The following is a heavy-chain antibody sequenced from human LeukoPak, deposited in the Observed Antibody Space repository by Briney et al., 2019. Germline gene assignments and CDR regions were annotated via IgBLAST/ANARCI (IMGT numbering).Heavy chain of an antibody. CDR3: ARDPGRQYSSIADV. J-gene: IGHJ6*02. CDR2: IKEDGNKK. D-gene: IGHD6-19*01. Sequence: GGSLRLSCAASGFSFSSYWMNWVRRAPGKGLERLANIKEDGNKKYYVDSVKGRFTISRDNAKNSLYLQMDSLRAEDTAVYYCARDPGRQYSSIADVWGQGTTVTVSS. V-gene: IGHV3-7*03. CDR1: GFSFSSYW.